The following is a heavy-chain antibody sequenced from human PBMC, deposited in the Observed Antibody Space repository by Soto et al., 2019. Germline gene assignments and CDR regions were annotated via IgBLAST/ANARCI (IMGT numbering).Heavy chain of an antibody. CDR2: IYHSGKT. CDR1: GGSISGSNW. Sequence: QVQLQESGPGLVKPSGALSLTCAVSGGSISGSNWWSWVGQPPGEGLEWIGEIYHSGKTNYNPSLKSRVTILVDKFKNQFFLNLSSGTAADTAVYYCARDRYGDYDGMDVWGQGTTVTVSS. J-gene: IGHJ6*02. CDR3: ARDRYGDYDGMDV. D-gene: IGHD4-17*01. V-gene: IGHV4-4*02.